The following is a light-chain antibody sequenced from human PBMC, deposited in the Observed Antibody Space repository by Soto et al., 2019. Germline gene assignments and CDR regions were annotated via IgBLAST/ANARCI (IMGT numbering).Light chain of an antibody. J-gene: IGLJ2*01. CDR1: SSNIGAGYD. V-gene: IGLV1-40*01. Sequence: QSVLTQPPSVSGAPGQRVTISCTGSSSNIGAGYDVHWYQQLPGTAPKLLIYGNSNRPSGVPDRFSGSKSGTSASLAITGLQAEDEADYYCQSYDSSPGDVVFGGGTQLTVL. CDR2: GNS. CDR3: QSYDSSPGDVV.